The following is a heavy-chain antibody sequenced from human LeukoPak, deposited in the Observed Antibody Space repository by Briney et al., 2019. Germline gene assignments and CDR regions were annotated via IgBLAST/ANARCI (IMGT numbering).Heavy chain of an antibody. CDR3: ARGSSRKAYRY. Sequence: SETLSLTCAVYGGSFSGYYWSWIRQPPGKGLEWIGEINHSGSTNYNPSLKSRVTISVDTSKNQFSLKLSSVTAADTALYYCARGSSRKAYRYWGQGTLVPVSS. J-gene: IGHJ4*02. V-gene: IGHV4-34*01. CDR2: INHSGST. CDR1: GGSFSGYY. D-gene: IGHD3-16*02.